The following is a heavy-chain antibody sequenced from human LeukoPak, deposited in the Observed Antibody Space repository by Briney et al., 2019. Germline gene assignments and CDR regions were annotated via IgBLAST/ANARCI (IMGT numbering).Heavy chain of an antibody. J-gene: IGHJ5*02. CDR2: IYYSGST. CDR1: GGSISSYY. V-gene: IGHV4-59*01. Sequence: SETLSLTCTVSGGSISSYYWSWIRQPPGKGLEWLWYIYYSGSTNYNPSLKSRVTISVDTSKNQFSLKLSSVTAADTAVYYCARGKYAYDPWGRGTLVTVSS. D-gene: IGHD3-16*01. CDR3: ARGKYAYDP.